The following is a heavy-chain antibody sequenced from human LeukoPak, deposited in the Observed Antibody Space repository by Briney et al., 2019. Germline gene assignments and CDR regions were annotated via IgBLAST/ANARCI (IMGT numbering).Heavy chain of an antibody. J-gene: IGHJ6*02. Sequence: PSETLSLTCTVSGGCISSYDWSWIRQPPGKGLEWIGYIYYSGSTNYNASLKSRVTISVATSKNQFSLKLSSVTAADTAVYYCARLIRDGDYYYYGMDVWGQGTTVTVSS. CDR2: IYYSGST. CDR3: ARLIRDGDYYYYGMDV. D-gene: IGHD3-10*01. CDR1: GGCISSYD. V-gene: IGHV4-59*08.